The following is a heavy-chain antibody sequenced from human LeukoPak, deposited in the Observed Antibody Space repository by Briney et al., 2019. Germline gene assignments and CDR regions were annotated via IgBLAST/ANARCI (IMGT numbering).Heavy chain of an antibody. J-gene: IGHJ4*02. Sequence: PSETLSLTCTVSGGSISTYYWSWIRQPAGKGLEWIGRIYSSGSTNYKSSLKSRITMSVDTSKNQFSLKLSSVTAADTAVYYCARELRYGDLDYWGQGTLVTVSS. CDR2: IYSSGST. V-gene: IGHV4-4*07. CDR1: GGSISTYY. CDR3: ARELRYGDLDY. D-gene: IGHD2-21*02.